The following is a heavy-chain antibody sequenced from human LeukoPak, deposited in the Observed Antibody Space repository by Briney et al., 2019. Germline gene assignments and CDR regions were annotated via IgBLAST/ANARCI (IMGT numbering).Heavy chain of an antibody. J-gene: IGHJ5*02. CDR3: ARRVIPNNINWFDP. V-gene: IGHV4-34*01. Sequence: SETLSLACTVSGGSISSYYWSWIRQPPGKGLEWIGEINHSGSTNYNPSLKSRVTISVDTSKNQFSLKLSSVTAEDTAVYYCARRVIPNNINWFDPWGQGTLVTVSS. CDR2: INHSGST. CDR1: GGSISSYY. D-gene: IGHD1/OR15-1a*01.